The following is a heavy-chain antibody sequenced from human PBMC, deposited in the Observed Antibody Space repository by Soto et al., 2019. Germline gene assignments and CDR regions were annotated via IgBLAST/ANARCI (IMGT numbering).Heavy chain of an antibody. D-gene: IGHD3-10*01. J-gene: IGHJ6*03. V-gene: IGHV3-7*01. CDR2: IKQDGSEK. Sequence: GGSLRLSCAASGFTFSSYWMSWVRQAPGKGLEWVANIKQDGSEKYYVDSVKGRFTISRDNAKNSLYLQMNSLRAEDTAVYYCARVKERGYYGSGSYYNVLGYYYYYMDVWGKGTTVTVSS. CDR1: GFTFSSYW. CDR3: ARVKERGYYGSGSYYNVLGYYYYYMDV.